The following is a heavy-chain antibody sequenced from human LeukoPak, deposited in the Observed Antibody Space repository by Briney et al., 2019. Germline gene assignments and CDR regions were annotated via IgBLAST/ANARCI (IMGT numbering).Heavy chain of an antibody. CDR2: VYYSGTT. CDR3: ARRFWTSAGCHRMITWFDP. Sequence: PSETLSLTCSVSGGSINDYYWTWIRQPPGKPLEWIGYVYYSGTTTYNPSLRSRVTISLDTSKDQFSLRLSSVTAADTAVYYCARRFWTSAGCHRMITWFDPRGQRILVTASS. D-gene: IGHD2-2*01. J-gene: IGHJ5*02. V-gene: IGHV4-59*01. CDR1: GGSINDYY.